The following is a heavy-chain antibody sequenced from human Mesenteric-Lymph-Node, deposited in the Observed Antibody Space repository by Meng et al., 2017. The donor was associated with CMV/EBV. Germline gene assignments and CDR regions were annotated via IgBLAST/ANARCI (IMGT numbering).Heavy chain of an antibody. D-gene: IGHD6-19*01. V-gene: IGHV4-39*01. Sequence: VSGGSMCGSSLYWGWIRQPQGKGLEWIGTMYYGGTTYCGPSLKSRVTMFVDTSKIQFSLKLNSVTAADTAVYDCTGQSGSSGRIDYWGQGTLVTVSS. J-gene: IGHJ4*02. CDR1: GGSMCGSSLY. CDR3: TGQSGSSGRIDY. CDR2: MYYGGTT.